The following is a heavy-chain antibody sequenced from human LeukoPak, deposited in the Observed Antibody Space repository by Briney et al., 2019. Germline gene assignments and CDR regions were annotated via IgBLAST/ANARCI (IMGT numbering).Heavy chain of an antibody. D-gene: IGHD6-13*01. Sequence: GGPLRLSCAASGFTFSSYAMSWVRQAPGKGLEWVTAISDSGGSTDYVDSVKGRFTISRDNSKNTLYLQMYGLRAEDTAVYYCAKAGRAAPDFVYFDYWGQGTLVAVSS. CDR3: AKAGRAAPDFVYFDY. V-gene: IGHV3-23*01. CDR1: GFTFSSYA. CDR2: ISDSGGST. J-gene: IGHJ4*02.